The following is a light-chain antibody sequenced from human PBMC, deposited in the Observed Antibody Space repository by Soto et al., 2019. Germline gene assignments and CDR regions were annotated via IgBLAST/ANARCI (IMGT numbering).Light chain of an antibody. Sequence: QSALTQPPSVSGSPGQSVTISCTGTSTDFVGYNRVSWYQQPPGTAPKLMIYEVSKRPSGVPDRFSGSKSGNTASLTISGLQAADEADYYCSLYTSENAYVFGPGTKVTV. V-gene: IGLV2-18*01. CDR2: EVS. CDR1: STDFVGYNR. CDR3: SLYTSENAYV. J-gene: IGLJ1*01.